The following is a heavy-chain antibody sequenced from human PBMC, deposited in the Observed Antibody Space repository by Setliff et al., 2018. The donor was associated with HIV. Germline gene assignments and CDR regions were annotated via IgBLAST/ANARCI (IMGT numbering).Heavy chain of an antibody. CDR2: IYNTGNT. V-gene: IGHV4-39*07. Sequence: SETLSLTCIVSGGSINSTSYNWGWVRQSPGKGLEWIGSIYNTGNTYYNSSLRRRVFISRDASKKFFSLRLTSVTAADSAVYYCATGGANYAWGQGSLVTVSS. J-gene: IGHJ5*02. CDR1: GGSINSTSYN. D-gene: IGHD1-7*01. CDR3: ATGGANYA.